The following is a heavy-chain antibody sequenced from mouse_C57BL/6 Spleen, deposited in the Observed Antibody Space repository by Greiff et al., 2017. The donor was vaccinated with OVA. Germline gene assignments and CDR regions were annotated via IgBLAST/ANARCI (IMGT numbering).Heavy chain of an antibody. CDR1: GYTFTSYW. CDR3: ARKGGPIDY. J-gene: IGHJ2*01. V-gene: IGHV1-50*01. Sequence: QVQLKQPGAELVKPGASVKLSCKASGYTFTSYWMQWVKQRPGQGLEWIGEIDPSDSYTNYNQKFKGKATLTVDTSSSTAYMQLSSLTSEDSAVYYCARKGGPIDYWGQGTTLTVSS. CDR2: IDPSDSYT. D-gene: IGHD6-5*01.